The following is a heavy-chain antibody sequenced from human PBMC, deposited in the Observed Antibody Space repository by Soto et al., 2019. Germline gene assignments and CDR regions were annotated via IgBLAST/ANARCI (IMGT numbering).Heavy chain of an antibody. D-gene: IGHD5-18*01. CDR3: ARVRSYSYGQGYGMDV. Sequence: EVQLVESGGGLVKPGGSLRLSCAASGFTFSTYSMNWVRQAPGKGLEWVSCISSSSGYIYYADSVKGRFTISRDDAKNSLSLQKNSLRAEDTAVYYCARVRSYSYGQGYGMDVWGQGTTVTVSS. CDR2: ISSSSGYI. J-gene: IGHJ6*02. CDR1: GFTFSTYS. V-gene: IGHV3-21*01.